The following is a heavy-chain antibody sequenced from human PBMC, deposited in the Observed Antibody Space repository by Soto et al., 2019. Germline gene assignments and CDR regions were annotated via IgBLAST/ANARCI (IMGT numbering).Heavy chain of an antibody. V-gene: IGHV4-59*01. J-gene: IGHJ4*02. D-gene: IGHD3-22*01. CDR2: LYYGRSA. CDR1: DDSISSYY. Sequence: QVQLQESGPGLVKPSETLSLTCAVSDDSISSYYCMWIRQPPGKGLESIGYLYYGRSANYNPSLKSRVTLSVDTSTNQCSLTLSSMTAADTAVYSCALRSMAVVPEYWGQGTLVTVSS. CDR3: ALRSMAVVPEY.